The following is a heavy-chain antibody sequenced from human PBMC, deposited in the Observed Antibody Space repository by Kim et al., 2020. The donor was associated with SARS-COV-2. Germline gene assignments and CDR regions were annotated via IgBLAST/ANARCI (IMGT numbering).Heavy chain of an antibody. D-gene: IGHD4-17*01. CDR1: GGTFSSYA. J-gene: IGHJ6*02. CDR2: IIPIFGTA. V-gene: IGHV1-69*13. CDR3: ASAIYGDYSSDYYYCYGMDV. Sequence: SVKVSCKASGGTFSSYAISWVRQAPGQGLEWMGGIIPIFGTANYAQKFQGRVTITADESTSTAYMELSSLRSEDTAVYYCASAIYGDYSSDYYYCYGMDVWGQGTTVTVSS.